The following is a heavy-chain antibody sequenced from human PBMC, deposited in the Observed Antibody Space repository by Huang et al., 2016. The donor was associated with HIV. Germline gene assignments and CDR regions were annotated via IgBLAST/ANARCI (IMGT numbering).Heavy chain of an antibody. J-gene: IGHJ3*02. CDR1: GFTFSNYA. D-gene: IGHD2-2*01. Sequence: VQLLESGGGLVQPGGSLRLSSGACGFTFSNYAVGWVLQSPGKGRGWVFNIRSNSDTTCYTDSVKGRFTISRDNSKNTLDLQMSGLRAEDAAIHYCAKAMFTSSRFAFNIWGLGTMVTVSS. CDR2: IRSNSDTT. V-gene: IGHV3-23*01. CDR3: AKAMFTSSRFAFNI.